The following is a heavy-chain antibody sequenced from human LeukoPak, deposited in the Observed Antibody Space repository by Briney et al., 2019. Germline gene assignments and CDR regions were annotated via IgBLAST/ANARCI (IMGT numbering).Heavy chain of an antibody. J-gene: IGHJ6*02. D-gene: IGHD3-9*01. CDR1: GFTFSSYA. CDR2: ISGSGGST. CDR3: ASSALACFSGILTGYSPARYGMDV. V-gene: IGHV3-23*01. Sequence: GGSLRLSCAASGFTFSSYAMSWVRQAPGKGLEWVSAISGSGGSTYYADSVKGRFTISRDNSKNTLYLQMNSLRAKDTAVYYCASSALACFSGILTGYSPARYGMDVWGQGTTVTVSS.